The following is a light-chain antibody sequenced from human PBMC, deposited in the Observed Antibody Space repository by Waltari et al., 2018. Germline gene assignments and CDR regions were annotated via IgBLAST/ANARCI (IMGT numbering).Light chain of an antibody. CDR3: ATWDDSLNGWV. V-gene: IGLV1-47*02. CDR1: SSNIGTNY. CDR2: NNN. J-gene: IGLJ3*02. Sequence: QSVLTQPPSTSGTPGQRVTISCSGSSSNIGTNYVSWYQQLPGTAPTLLIYNNNQRPSGAPDRFSGSKSGTSASLAISGLRSEDEADYYCATWDDSLNGWVFGGGTKLTVL.